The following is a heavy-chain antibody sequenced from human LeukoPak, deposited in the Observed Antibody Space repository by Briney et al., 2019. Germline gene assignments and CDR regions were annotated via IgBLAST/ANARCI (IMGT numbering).Heavy chain of an antibody. CDR3: ARQWGRPFDI. V-gene: IGHV5-51*01. D-gene: IGHD1-26*01. CDR2: IYPGDSDT. J-gene: IGHJ3*02. Sequence: GESLKISCKSSGYSFTNFWIGWVRQMPGKGLDWMGIIYPGDSDTTYSPSFQGQVTISADKSTSTAYLQWSSLKASDTAMYYCARQWGRPFDIWGQGTMVTVSS. CDR1: GYSFTNFW.